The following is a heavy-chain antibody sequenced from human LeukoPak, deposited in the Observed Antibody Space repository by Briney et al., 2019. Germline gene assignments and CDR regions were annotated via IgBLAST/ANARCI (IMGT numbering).Heavy chain of an antibody. J-gene: IGHJ4*02. V-gene: IGHV3-33*01. Sequence: GGSLRLSCAASGFTFSSYGMHWVRQAPGKGLEWVAVIWYDGSNKYYADSVKGRFTISRDNSKNTLYPQMNSLRAEDTAVYYCARDVWFGELVYFDYWGQGTLVTVSS. CDR2: IWYDGSNK. D-gene: IGHD3-10*01. CDR1: GFTFSSYG. CDR3: ARDVWFGELVYFDY.